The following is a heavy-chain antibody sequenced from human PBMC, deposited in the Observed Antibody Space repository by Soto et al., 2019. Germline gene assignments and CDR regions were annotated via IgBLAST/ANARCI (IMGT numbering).Heavy chain of an antibody. V-gene: IGHV1-69*06. D-gene: IGHD2-15*01. Sequence: ASVKVSCKASGGTFSSYAISWVRQAPGQGLEWMGGIIPIFGTANYAQKFQGRVTITADKSTSTAYMELSSRRSEDTAVYYCASGYCSGGSCYSLDGMDVRGQGTTVTVSS. CDR3: ASGYCSGGSCYSLDGMDV. J-gene: IGHJ6*02. CDR2: IIPIFGTA. CDR1: GGTFSSYA.